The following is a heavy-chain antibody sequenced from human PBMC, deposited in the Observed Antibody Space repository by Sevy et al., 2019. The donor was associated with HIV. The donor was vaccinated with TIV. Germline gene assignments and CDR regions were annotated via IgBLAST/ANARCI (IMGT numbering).Heavy chain of an antibody. Sequence: GESLKISCKDSGHSYTSYWISWVRQMPGKGLEWMGRIDPSDSYTNYSPSFQGHVTIPADKSISTAYLQWNSLKASDSAMYYCARRGYFDTSGYPDYWGQGTLVTVSS. CDR3: ARRGYFDTSGYPDY. CDR2: IDPSDSYT. V-gene: IGHV5-10-1*01. CDR1: GHSYTSYW. D-gene: IGHD3-22*01. J-gene: IGHJ4*02.